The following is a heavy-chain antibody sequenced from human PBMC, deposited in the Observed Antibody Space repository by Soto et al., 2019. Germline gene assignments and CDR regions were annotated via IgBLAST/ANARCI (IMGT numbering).Heavy chain of an antibody. CDR1: GFSISSGGYY. CDR2: IYCSGST. J-gene: IGHJ4*02. D-gene: IGHD3-22*01. V-gene: IGHV4-31*02. CDR3: ARAPHYYDSSGYYGFDY. Sequence: TLCLTCAVSGFSISSGGYYWGWIRQHPGKGLEWIGYIYCSGSTYYTPSLKSRVTISVDTSKNQFSLKPRSVSAEDTAVYYCARAPHYYDSSGYYGFDYWGQGTLVTVYS.